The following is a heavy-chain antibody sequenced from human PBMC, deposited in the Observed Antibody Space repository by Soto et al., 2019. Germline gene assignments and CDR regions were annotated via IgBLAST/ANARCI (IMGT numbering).Heavy chain of an antibody. Sequence: GGSLRLSCAASGFTFDDYGMSWVRQAPGKGLEWVSGINWNGGGTAYADSVKGRFTISRDNAKNSLYLQMNSLRAEETALYHCARGITMVRGVIITRDSYYYMDVWGKGTTVTVSS. V-gene: IGHV3-20*01. CDR1: GFTFDDYG. J-gene: IGHJ6*03. D-gene: IGHD3-10*01. CDR3: ARGITMVRGVIITRDSYYYMDV. CDR2: INWNGGGT.